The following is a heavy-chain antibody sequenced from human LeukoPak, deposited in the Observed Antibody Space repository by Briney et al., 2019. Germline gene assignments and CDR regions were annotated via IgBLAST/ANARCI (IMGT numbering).Heavy chain of an antibody. V-gene: IGHV3-74*01. Sequence: GGSLRLSCAASGITFSSYWVHWVRQAPGKGLVWVSRINSDGSITSYADSVKGRFTISRDNAKNSLYLQMSSLRAEDTAVYYCARRGDTSGYYYFDYWGQGTLVTVSS. D-gene: IGHD3-22*01. CDR3: ARRGDTSGYYYFDY. CDR2: INSDGSIT. CDR1: GITFSSYW. J-gene: IGHJ4*02.